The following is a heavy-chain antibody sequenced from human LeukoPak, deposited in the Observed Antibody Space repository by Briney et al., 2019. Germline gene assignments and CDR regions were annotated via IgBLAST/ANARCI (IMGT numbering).Heavy chain of an antibody. Sequence: KNGESLKISCKASGYSLINHWIGWVRQMPGKGLDWMGIIYPGNADATYSPSFQGQVTISADKSTTTVYLQWGSLKASDTAMYYCARQGSYDNSGYSFDYWGQGTLVTVSS. V-gene: IGHV5-51*01. CDR1: GYSLINHW. CDR2: IYPGNADA. J-gene: IGHJ4*02. D-gene: IGHD3-22*01. CDR3: ARQGSYDNSGYSFDY.